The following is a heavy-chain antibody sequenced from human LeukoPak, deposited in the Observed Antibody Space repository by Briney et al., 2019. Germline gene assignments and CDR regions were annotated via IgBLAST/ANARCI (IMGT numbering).Heavy chain of an antibody. CDR1: GGTFSRYA. CDR2: INPNSGGT. V-gene: IGHV1-2*02. CDR3: ARLTWFRELSGI. J-gene: IGHJ4*02. Sequence: ASVKVSCKASGGTFSRYAISWVRQAPGQGLEWMGWINPNSGGTNYAQKFQGRVTMTRDTSISTAYMELSRLRSDDTAAYYCARLTWFRELSGIWGQGTLVTVSS. D-gene: IGHD3-10*01.